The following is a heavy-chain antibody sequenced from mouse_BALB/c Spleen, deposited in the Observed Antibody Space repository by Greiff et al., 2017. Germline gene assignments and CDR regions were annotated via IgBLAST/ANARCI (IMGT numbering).Heavy chain of an antibody. D-gene: IGHD4-1*01. CDR1: GFTFSSYA. J-gene: IGHJ2*01. CDR2: ISSGGSYT. Sequence: EVMLVESGGGLVKPGGSLKLSCAASGFTFSSYAMSWVRQTPEKRLEWVATISSGGSYTYYPDSVKGRFTISRDNAKNTLYLQMSSLRSEDTAMYYCARGETGTFDYWGQGTTLTVSS. CDR3: ARGETGTFDY. V-gene: IGHV5-9-1*01.